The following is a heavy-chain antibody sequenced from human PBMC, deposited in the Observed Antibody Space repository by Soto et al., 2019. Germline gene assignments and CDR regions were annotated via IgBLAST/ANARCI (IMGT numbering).Heavy chain of an antibody. CDR3: ARPNETEARYDP. CDR1: GDSISSSSYS. Sequence: SEALALTCTVSGDSISSSSYSWGWIRLPPGKGLEWIGSIYYSGSTYYNPSLKSRVTISVDTSKNQFSLKLSSVTAADTAVYCWARPNETEARYDPSRRGTLDTGSS. D-gene: IGHD1-1*01. CDR2: IYYSGST. J-gene: IGHJ5*02. V-gene: IGHV4-39*01.